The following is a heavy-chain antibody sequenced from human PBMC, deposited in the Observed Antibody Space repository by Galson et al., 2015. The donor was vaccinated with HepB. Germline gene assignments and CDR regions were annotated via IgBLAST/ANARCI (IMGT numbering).Heavy chain of an antibody. CDR3: ARSLDCSSASCPDAFDI. CDR2: IWYDGSNK. V-gene: IGHV3-33*01. D-gene: IGHD2-2*01. CDR1: GFTFSSYG. J-gene: IGHJ3*02. Sequence: SLRLSCAASGFTFSSYGMHWVRQAPGKGLEWVAVIWYDGSNKYYPDSVKGRFTISRDNSKNTLFLQMNSLRAEDTAVYYCARSLDCSSASCPDAFDIWGQGTIVTVSS.